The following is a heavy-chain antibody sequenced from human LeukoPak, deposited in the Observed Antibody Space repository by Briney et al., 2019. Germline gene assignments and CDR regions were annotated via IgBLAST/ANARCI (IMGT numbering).Heavy chain of an antibody. CDR2: ISYDGSNK. J-gene: IGHJ1*01. D-gene: IGHD6-19*01. Sequence: GGSLRLSCAASGFNFGSYGMHWVRQAPGEGLEWVAIISYDGSNKYYADSVKGRFTISRDNSKNTLYLQMSSLRAEDTAVYYCATHYREGVTGREYFQHWGQGTLVTVSS. V-gene: IGHV3-30*03. CDR3: ATHYREGVTGREYFQH. CDR1: GFNFGSYG.